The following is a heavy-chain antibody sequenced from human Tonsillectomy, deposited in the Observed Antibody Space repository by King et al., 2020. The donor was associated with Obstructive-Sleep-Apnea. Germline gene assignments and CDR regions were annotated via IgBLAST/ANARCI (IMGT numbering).Heavy chain of an antibody. CDR3: ARHRGVEDYGGYGDYFDY. CDR2: MYYSGNT. CDR1: ADSISNYY. J-gene: IGHJ4*01. V-gene: IGHV4-59*08. D-gene: IGHD5-12*01. Sequence: QLQESGPGLVKPSETLSVTCTVSADSISNYYWSWIRQPPGKGLEWIGYMYYSGNTNYNPSLKSRVTISVDTSKIQFSLRLSSVTAADTAVYYCARHRGVEDYGGYGDYFDYWGHGTLVTVSS.